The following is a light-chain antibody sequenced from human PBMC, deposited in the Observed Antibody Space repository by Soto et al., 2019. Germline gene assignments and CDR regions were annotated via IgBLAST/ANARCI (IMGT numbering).Light chain of an antibody. J-gene: IGLJ2*01. CDR2: DDT. CDR3: QSYDSSLSAVV. Sequence: QPVLTQPPSVSGAPGQRVTISCTGTNSNIGTGYDVHWYRQFPGTAPKLLIYDDTNRPSGVPDRFSASKSGPSASLAITGLQAEDEADYYCQSYDSSLSAVVFGGGTKLTVL. CDR1: NSNIGTGYD. V-gene: IGLV1-40*01.